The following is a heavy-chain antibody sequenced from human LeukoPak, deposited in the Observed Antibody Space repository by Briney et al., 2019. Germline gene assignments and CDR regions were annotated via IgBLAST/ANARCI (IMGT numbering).Heavy chain of an antibody. D-gene: IGHD4-23*01. CDR1: GYTFSSKY. Sequence: GASVKVSCKAFGYTFSSKYMHWARQAPGQRPEWMGVISPSGGSTTYAQKFRGRLTLTRDMSTSTDYLELSSLRSEDTAVYYCARDNSVRDEAWWFNPWGQGTLVTVSS. CDR3: ARDNSVRDEAWWFNP. J-gene: IGHJ5*02. CDR2: ISPSGGST. V-gene: IGHV1-46*01.